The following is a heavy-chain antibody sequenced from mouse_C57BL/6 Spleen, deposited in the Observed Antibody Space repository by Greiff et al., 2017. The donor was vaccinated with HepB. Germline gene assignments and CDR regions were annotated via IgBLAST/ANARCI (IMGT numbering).Heavy chain of an antibody. J-gene: IGHJ2*01. V-gene: IGHV1-50*01. CDR2: IDPSDSYT. Sequence: VQLQQPGAELVKPGASVKLSCKASGYTFTSYWMQWVKQRPGQGLEWIGEIDPSDSYTNYNQKFKGKATLTVDTSSSTAYMQLSSLTSEYSAVYYCAREARQDYWGQGTTLTVSS. CDR3: AREARQDY. CDR1: GYTFTSYW. D-gene: IGHD3-2*01.